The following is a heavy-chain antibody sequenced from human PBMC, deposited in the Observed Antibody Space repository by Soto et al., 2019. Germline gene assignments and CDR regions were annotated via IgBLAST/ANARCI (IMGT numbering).Heavy chain of an antibody. D-gene: IGHD3-10*01. CDR2: IYYSGST. CDR3: ARTTMVRGVRDYYYYYGMDV. CDR1: GGSISNYY. V-gene: IGHV4-59*01. J-gene: IGHJ6*02. Sequence: SETLSLTCTVSGGSISNYYWSWLRQPPGKGLEWIGYIYYSGSTNYNPSLKSRVTISVDTSKNQFSLKLSSVTAADTAVYYCARTTMVRGVRDYYYYYGMDVWGQGTTVTVSS.